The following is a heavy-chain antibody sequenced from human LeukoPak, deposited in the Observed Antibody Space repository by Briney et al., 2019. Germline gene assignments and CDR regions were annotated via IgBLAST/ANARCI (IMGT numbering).Heavy chain of an antibody. CDR1: GFTFSSYG. J-gene: IGHJ4*02. CDR2: IYYSGST. Sequence: GSLRLSCAASGFTFSSYGMHWIRQPPGKGLEWIGSIYYSGSTYYNPSLKSRVTISVDTSKNQFSLKLSSVTAADTAVYYCARGGIEYYFDYWGQGTLVTVSS. D-gene: IGHD1-26*01. V-gene: IGHV4-39*07. CDR3: ARGGIEYYFDY.